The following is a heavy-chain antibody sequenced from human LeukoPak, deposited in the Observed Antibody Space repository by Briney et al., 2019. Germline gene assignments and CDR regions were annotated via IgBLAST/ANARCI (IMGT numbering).Heavy chain of an antibody. CDR1: GGTFSSYA. CDR2: IIPILGIA. J-gene: IGHJ6*02. D-gene: IGHD6-19*01. CDR3: ARDRADYYGMDV. V-gene: IGHV1-69*04. Sequence: ASVKVSCKASGGTFSSYAISWVRQAPGQGHEWMGRIIPILGIANYAQKFQGRVTITADKSTSTAYMELSSLRSEDTAVYYCARDRADYYGMDVWGQGTTVTVSS.